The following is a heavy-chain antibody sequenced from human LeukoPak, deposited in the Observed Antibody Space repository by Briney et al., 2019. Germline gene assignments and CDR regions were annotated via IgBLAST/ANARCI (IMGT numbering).Heavy chain of an antibody. J-gene: IGHJ4*02. CDR2: FCSSGDT. D-gene: IGHD1-26*01. V-gene: IGHV4-34*01. CDR1: GGSFSGYY. CDR3: GRELGTIDY. Sequence: SETLSLTCAVYGGSFSGYYWSWIRQPPGKGLEWIGTFCSSGDTFYIPSLKSRVTISVDTSKNQFSLKLNSVTAADTAVYYCGRELGTIDYWGQGTLVTVSS.